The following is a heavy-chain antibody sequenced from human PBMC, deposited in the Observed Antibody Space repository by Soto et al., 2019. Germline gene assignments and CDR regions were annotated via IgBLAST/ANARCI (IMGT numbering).Heavy chain of an antibody. D-gene: IGHD2-2*01. J-gene: IGHJ6*02. V-gene: IGHV4-30-4*01. CDR3: ARDSRYCISTSCYRDYYYGMDV. Sequence: SETLSLTCTVSVGSISSGDYYWSWIRQPPGKGLEWIGYIYYSGSTYYNPSLKSRVTISVDTSKNQFSLKLSSVTAADTAVYYCARDSRYCISTSCYRDYYYGMDVCGQGTTVTVSS. CDR1: VGSISSGDYY. CDR2: IYYSGST.